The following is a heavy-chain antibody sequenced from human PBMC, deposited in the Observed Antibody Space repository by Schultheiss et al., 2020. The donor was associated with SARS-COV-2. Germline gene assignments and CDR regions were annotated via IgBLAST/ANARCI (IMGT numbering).Heavy chain of an antibody. CDR1: GGSVTSYY. CDR3: ARDVRDSYGSGIDP. CDR2: IANSGST. Sequence: SETLSLICSVSGGSVTSYYWTWMRQPPGKELEWIGYIANSGSTDYNPSLKSRVTMSVDTSKNQFSLKLSSVNAADTAVYYCARDVRDSYGSGIDPWGQGTLVTVSS. J-gene: IGHJ5*02. V-gene: IGHV4-59*02. D-gene: IGHD5-18*01.